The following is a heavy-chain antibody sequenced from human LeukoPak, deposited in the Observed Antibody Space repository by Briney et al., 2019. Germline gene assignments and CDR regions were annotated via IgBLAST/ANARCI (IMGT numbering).Heavy chain of an antibody. CDR3: ARHRKWFGTTQAWFDP. CDR2: IYHSGST. D-gene: IGHD1-7*01. V-gene: IGHV4-39*01. J-gene: IGHJ5*02. CDR1: GGSISSGSYY. Sequence: PSQTLSLTCTVSGGSISSGSYYWGWIRQPPGKGLEWIGSIYHSGSTYYNPSLKSRVTISVDTSKNQFSLKLSSVTAADTAVYYCARHRKWFGTTQAWFDPWGQGTLVTVSS.